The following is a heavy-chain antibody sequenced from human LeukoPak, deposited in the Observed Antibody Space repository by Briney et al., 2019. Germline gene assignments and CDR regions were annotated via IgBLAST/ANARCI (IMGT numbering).Heavy chain of an antibody. CDR3: VRAARVGGGVDAPFDI. Sequence: GASVKVSCKASGYTFTVYYIHWVRQAPGQGLEWMGWVNPNHGNTKDAQKFQDRVSMTRDTSISTAYIELSRLRFDDTAVYYCVRAARVGGGVDAPFDIWGQGTMVTVSS. V-gene: IGHV1-2*02. CDR2: VNPNHGNT. D-gene: IGHD3-16*01. J-gene: IGHJ3*02. CDR1: GYTFTVYY.